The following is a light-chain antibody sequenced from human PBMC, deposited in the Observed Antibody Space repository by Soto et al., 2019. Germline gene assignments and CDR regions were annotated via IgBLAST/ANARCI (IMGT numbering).Light chain of an antibody. CDR1: SSTFGAGYD. CDR2: QNS. J-gene: IGLJ2*01. V-gene: IGLV1-40*01. Sequence: QSVLTQPPSVSGAPGQRITISCTGTSSTFGAGYDVHWYQQLPGTAPKLLIYQNSNRPSGVPVRFSASRSGTSASLAITWLQAGDEADYYCQSYDSSLNGHVVFGGGTKLTVL. CDR3: QSYDSSLNGHVV.